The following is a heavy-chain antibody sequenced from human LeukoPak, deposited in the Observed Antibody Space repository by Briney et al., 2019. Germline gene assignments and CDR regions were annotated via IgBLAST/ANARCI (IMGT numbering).Heavy chain of an antibody. Sequence: GGSLRLSCEASGFTFSSYGMHWVRQAPGKGLEWVAATSIDGRNNYYADSVKGRFTISRDNSKNTLYLQMNSLRAEDTAVYYCVKVEYYESSGYLGDYWGQGTLVTVSS. CDR1: GFTFSSYG. D-gene: IGHD3-22*01. CDR2: TSIDGRNN. J-gene: IGHJ4*02. CDR3: VKVEYYESSGYLGDY. V-gene: IGHV3-30*18.